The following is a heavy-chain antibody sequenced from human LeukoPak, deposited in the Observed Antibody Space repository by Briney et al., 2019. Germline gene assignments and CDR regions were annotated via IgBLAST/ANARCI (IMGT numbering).Heavy chain of an antibody. Sequence: SETLSLTCTVSGGSISSYYWSWIRQPPGKGLEWIGYIYYSGSTNYNPSLKSRVTIPVDTSKNQFSLKLSSVTAADMAVYYCARQGRIVVAGVGATKFDYWGQGTLVTVSS. J-gene: IGHJ4*02. V-gene: IGHV4-59*08. CDR3: ARQGRIVVAGVGATKFDY. CDR1: GGSISSYY. CDR2: IYYSGST. D-gene: IGHD1-26*01.